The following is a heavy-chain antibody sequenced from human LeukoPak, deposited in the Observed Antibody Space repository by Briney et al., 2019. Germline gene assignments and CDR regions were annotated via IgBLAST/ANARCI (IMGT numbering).Heavy chain of an antibody. Sequence: GGSLRLSCLGSGFTFSTYWMSWVRQAPGKGLEWVSYISSSSSTIYYADSVKGRFTISRDNAKNSLYLQMNSLRDEDTAVYYCARVIVATTWIYYYGMDVWGQGTTVTVSS. J-gene: IGHJ6*02. D-gene: IGHD5-12*01. CDR3: ARVIVATTWIYYYGMDV. V-gene: IGHV3-48*02. CDR1: GFTFSTYW. CDR2: ISSSSSTI.